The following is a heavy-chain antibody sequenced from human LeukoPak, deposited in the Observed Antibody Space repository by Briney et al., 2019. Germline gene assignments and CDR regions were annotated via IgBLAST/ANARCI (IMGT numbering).Heavy chain of an antibody. CDR1: GGFISSYY. CDR3: AREYSRRPYSRGWFDP. Sequence: SETLSLTCIVSGGFISSYYWSWIRQPPGRGLEWIGYIYYSGSTNYNPSLKSRVTISVDTSKNQFSLKLSSVTAADTAVYYCAREYSRRPYSRGWFDPWGQGTLVTVSS. D-gene: IGHD6-13*01. J-gene: IGHJ5*02. CDR2: IYYSGST. V-gene: IGHV4-59*01.